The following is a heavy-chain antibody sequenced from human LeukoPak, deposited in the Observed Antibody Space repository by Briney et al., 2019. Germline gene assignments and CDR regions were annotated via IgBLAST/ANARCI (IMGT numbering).Heavy chain of an antibody. J-gene: IGHJ3*02. V-gene: IGHV3-21*01. CDR1: GFTFSSYS. D-gene: IGHD1-7*01. CDR3: ARPGITGTMGYGAFDI. CDR2: IDSSSSYI. Sequence: KPGGCLRLSCAASGFTFSSYSINWVRQAPGKGLEWVSSIDSSSSYIYYADSVKGRFTISRDNAKNSLFLQMNSLRVEDTAVYYCARPGITGTMGYGAFDIWGQGTRVTVSS.